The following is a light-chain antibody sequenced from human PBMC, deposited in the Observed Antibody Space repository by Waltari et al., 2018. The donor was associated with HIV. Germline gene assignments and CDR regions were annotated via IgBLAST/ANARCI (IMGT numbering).Light chain of an antibody. CDR3: VLFMGNGIWV. Sequence: QTVVTQEPSFSVSPGGTVTLTCGLSSGSASTSYYPSWYQQTPGQAPRTLIYSTNTRSSGVPDRCSGSILGNKAALTITGAQADDESDYYCVLFMGNGIWVFGGGTKLTVL. CDR2: STN. CDR1: SGSASTSYY. V-gene: IGLV8-61*01. J-gene: IGLJ3*02.